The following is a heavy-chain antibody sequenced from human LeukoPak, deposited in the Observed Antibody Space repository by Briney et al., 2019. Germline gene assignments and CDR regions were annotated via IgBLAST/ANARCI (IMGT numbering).Heavy chain of an antibody. J-gene: IGHJ5*02. CDR2: INHSGST. CDR1: GGSFSGYY. CDR3: ARGGGSGSYYNVSWFDP. Sequence: PSETLSLTCAVYGGSFSGYYWSWIRQPPGKGLEWIGEINHSGSTNYNPSLKSQVTISVDTSKNQFSLKLSSVTAADTAVYYCARGGGSGSYYNVSWFDPWGQGTLVTVSS. D-gene: IGHD3-10*01. V-gene: IGHV4-34*01.